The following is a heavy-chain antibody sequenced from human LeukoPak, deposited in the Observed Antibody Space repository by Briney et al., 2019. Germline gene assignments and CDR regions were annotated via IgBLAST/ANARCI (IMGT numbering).Heavy chain of an antibody. V-gene: IGHV1-18*01. CDR1: GYTFTSYG. D-gene: IGHD2-2*01. Sequence: GASVKVSCKASGYTFTSYGISWVREAPGQGLEWMGWISAYNGNTNYAQKLQGRVTMTTDTSTSTAYMELRSLRSDDTAAYYCARDIYYQLLGYYYYGMDVWGQGTTVTVSS. CDR2: ISAYNGNT. CDR3: ARDIYYQLLGYYYYGMDV. J-gene: IGHJ6*02.